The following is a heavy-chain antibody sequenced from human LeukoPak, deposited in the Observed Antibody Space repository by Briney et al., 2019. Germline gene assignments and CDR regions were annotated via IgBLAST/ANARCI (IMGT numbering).Heavy chain of an antibody. V-gene: IGHV4-39*07. Sequence: SETLSLTCTVSGGSISSSSYYWGWIRQPPGKGLEWIGSIYYSGSTYYNPSLKSRVTISVDTSKNQFSLKLSSVTAADTAVYYCARDRYYYDNSGSTFDYWGQGTLVTVSS. CDR1: GGSISSSSYY. J-gene: IGHJ4*02. D-gene: IGHD3-22*01. CDR2: IYYSGST. CDR3: ARDRYYYDNSGSTFDY.